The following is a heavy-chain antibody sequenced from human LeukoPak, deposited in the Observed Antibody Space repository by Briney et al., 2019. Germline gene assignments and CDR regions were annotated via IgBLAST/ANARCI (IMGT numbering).Heavy chain of an antibody. CDR3: ARDPYSSSWYWLGAFDI. CDR2: IEQSGST. J-gene: IGHJ3*02. CDR1: GGSFSPYY. V-gene: IGHV4-34*01. Sequence: PSETLSLTCSVYGGSFSPYYWSWVRQPPGEGLEWIGQIEQSGSTNYNPSLKSRVAISVDTSKNQFSLKLTSMTAADTAVYFCARDPYSSSWYWLGAFDIWGQGTMVTVSS. D-gene: IGHD6-13*01.